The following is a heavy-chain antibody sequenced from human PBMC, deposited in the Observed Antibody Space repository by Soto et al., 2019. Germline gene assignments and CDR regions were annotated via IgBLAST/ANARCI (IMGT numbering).Heavy chain of an antibody. CDR3: ARGRYCLTGRCFPNWFDS. CDR1: GDSISNLDYF. D-gene: IGHD7-27*01. CDR2: IYKRATT. J-gene: IGHJ5*01. Sequence: SETLSLTCSVSGDSISNLDYFWAWIRQPPGQALEYIGYIYKRATTYYNPSFESRVAISVDTSKSQFSLNVTSVTAADTAVYFCARGRYCLTGRCFPNWFDSWGQGALVTVSS. V-gene: IGHV4-30-4*01.